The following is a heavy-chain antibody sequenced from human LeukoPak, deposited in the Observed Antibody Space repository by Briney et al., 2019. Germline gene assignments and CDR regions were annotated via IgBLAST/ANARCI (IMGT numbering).Heavy chain of an antibody. D-gene: IGHD5-18*01. CDR2: IYYSGST. V-gene: IGHV4-59*01. CDR1: GGSISSYY. CDR3: AAGGYSYGYGSPSSFDY. Sequence: SETLSLTCTVSGGSISSYYWSWIRQPPGKGLEWIGYIYYSGSTNYNPSLKSRVTISVDTSKNQFSLKLSSVTAADTAVYYCAAGGYSYGYGSPSSFDYWGQGTLVTVSS. J-gene: IGHJ4*02.